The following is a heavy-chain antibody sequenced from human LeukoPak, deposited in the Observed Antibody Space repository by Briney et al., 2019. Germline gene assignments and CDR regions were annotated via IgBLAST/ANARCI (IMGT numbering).Heavy chain of an antibody. D-gene: IGHD3-10*01. CDR3: ARGIMVRGVKGVWWFDP. V-gene: IGHV4-39*07. J-gene: IGHJ5*02. CDR2: IYYSGST. CDR1: GGSISSSSYY. Sequence: KPSETLSLTCTVSGGSISSSSYYWGWIRQPPGKGLEWIGSIYYSGSTYYNPSLKSRVTISVDTSKNQFSLKLSPVTAADTAVYYCARGIMVRGVKGVWWFDPWGQGTLVTVSS.